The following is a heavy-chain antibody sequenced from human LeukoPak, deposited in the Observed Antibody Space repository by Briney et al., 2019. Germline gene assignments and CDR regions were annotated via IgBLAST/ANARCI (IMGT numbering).Heavy chain of an antibody. J-gene: IGHJ4*02. CDR3: ARDYDSSGYYNFDY. CDR2: INWNGGST. Sequence: PGGSLRLSCAASGFTFDDYGMSWVRQAPGKGLECVSGINWNGGSTGYADSVKGRFTISRDNAKNSLYLQMNSLRAEDTALYYCARDYDSSGYYNFDYWGQGTLVTVSS. D-gene: IGHD3-22*01. CDR1: GFTFDDYG. V-gene: IGHV3-20*04.